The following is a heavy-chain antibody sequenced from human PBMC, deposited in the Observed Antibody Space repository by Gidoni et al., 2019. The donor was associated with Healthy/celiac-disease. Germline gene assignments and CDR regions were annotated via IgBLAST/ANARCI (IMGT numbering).Heavy chain of an antibody. J-gene: IGHJ5*02. CDR3: ARVSGLELRGYNWFDP. V-gene: IGHV4-30-4*01. Sequence: QVQLQASGPGLVKPSHTLSLTCTVPGCSISSGDYYWSWIRQPPGKGLEWIGYIYYSGSTYYNPSLKSRVTISVDTSKNQFSLKLSSVTAADTAVYYCARVSGLELRGYNWFDPWGQGTLVTVSS. CDR1: GCSISSGDYY. CDR2: IYYSGST. D-gene: IGHD1-7*01.